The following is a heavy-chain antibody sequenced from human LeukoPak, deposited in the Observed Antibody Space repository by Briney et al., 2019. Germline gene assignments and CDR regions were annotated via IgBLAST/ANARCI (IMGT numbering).Heavy chain of an antibody. CDR3: ARHGTNWADDAFDV. CDR2: IYYSGRT. D-gene: IGHD1-1*01. CDR1: GGSISSDY. J-gene: IGHJ3*01. V-gene: IGHV4-59*08. Sequence: PSETLSLTCTVSGGSISSDYWTWIRQPPGKRLEWIGYIYYSGRTNYNPSLTSRVTISVDTSKNQFFLKPNSMTAADTAVYYCARHGTNWADDAFDVWGQGTMVTVSS.